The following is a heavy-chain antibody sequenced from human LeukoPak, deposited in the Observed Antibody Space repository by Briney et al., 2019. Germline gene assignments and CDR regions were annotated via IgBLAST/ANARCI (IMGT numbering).Heavy chain of an antibody. Sequence: GASVKVSCEASGYASTTYSIGWKRQAPGQGLEWMGWISGYNGNTNYAQKFQGRVTMTTDTSTSTAYMELRSLRSDDTAVYYCARTSHESVLYWSDPWGQGTLVNVSS. V-gene: IGHV1-18*01. CDR1: GYASTTYS. D-gene: IGHD3-16*01. CDR2: ISGYNGNT. CDR3: ARTSHESVLYWSDP. J-gene: IGHJ5*02.